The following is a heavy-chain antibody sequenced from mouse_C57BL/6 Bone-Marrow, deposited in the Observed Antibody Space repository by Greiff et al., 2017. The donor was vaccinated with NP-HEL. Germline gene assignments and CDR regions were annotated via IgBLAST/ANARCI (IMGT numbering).Heavy chain of an antibody. V-gene: IGHV14-4*01. CDR2: IDPENGDT. CDR3: TTGAYYSNYVWFAY. D-gene: IGHD2-5*01. CDR1: GFNIKDDY. Sequence: EVQLQQSGAELVRPGASVKLSCTASGFNIKDDYMHWVKQRPEQGLEWIGWIDPENGDTEYASKFQGKATITADTSSDTAYLQLSSLTSEDTAVYYCTTGAYYSNYVWFAYWGQGTLVTVSA. J-gene: IGHJ3*01.